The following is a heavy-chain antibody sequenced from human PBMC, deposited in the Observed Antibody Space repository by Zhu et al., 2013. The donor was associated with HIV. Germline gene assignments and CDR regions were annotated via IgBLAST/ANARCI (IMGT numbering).Heavy chain of an antibody. Sequence: EVQLVESGGGLVQPGRSLRLSCAASGFTFNDFALHWVRQTPGKGLEWVSGISWNSGSIVYADSVKGRFTISRDNAKNSLYLQMNSLRNEDTALYYCAKDGGAYGGKAYFFAHVGPGTLVSVSS. CDR3: AKDGGAYGGKAYFFAH. CDR2: ISWNSGSI. D-gene: IGHD4-17*01. V-gene: IGHV3-9*01. J-gene: IGHJ4*02. CDR1: GFTFNDFA.